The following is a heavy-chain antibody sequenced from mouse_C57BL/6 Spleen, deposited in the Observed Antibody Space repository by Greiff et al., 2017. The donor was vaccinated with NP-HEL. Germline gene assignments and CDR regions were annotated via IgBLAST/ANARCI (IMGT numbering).Heavy chain of an antibody. CDR2: IYPSSGST. CDR1: GYTFTSYW. Sequence: QVQLKESGAELVKPGASVKMSCKASGYTFTSYWITWVKQRPGQGLEWIGDIYPSSGSTNYNEKFKSKATLTVDTSSSTAYMQLSSLTSEDSAVYYCARRGGSSYGYWGQGTTLTVSS. CDR3: ARRGGSSYGY. V-gene: IGHV1-55*01. D-gene: IGHD1-1*01. J-gene: IGHJ2*01.